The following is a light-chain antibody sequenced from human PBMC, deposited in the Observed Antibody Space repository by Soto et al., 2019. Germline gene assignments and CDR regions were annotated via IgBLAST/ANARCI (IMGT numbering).Light chain of an antibody. V-gene: IGLV2-14*01. J-gene: IGLJ1*01. CDR3: SSYTTISTYV. CDR2: DVR. CDR1: SRDVGGYSY. Sequence: QSVLTQPASVSGSPGQSITISCTGTSRDVGGYSYVSWYQQHPGKAPKLMIYDVRNRPSGVSNRFSGSKSVNTASLTISGLQAEDEAEYYCSSYTTISTYVFGTGTKVTVL.